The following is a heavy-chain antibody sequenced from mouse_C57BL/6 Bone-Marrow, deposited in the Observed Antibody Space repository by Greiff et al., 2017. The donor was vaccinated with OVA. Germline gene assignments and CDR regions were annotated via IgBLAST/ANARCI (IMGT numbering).Heavy chain of an antibody. V-gene: IGHV3-6*01. CDR2: ISYDGSN. CDR1: GYSITSGYY. Sequence: DVQLQESGPGLVKPSQSLSLTCSVTGYSITSGYYWNWIRQFPGNKLEWMGYISYDGSNNYNPSLKNRISITRDTSKNQFFLKLNSVTTEDTATYYCARVAYYYGSSNDGFAYWGQGTLVTVSA. CDR3: ARVAYYYGSSNDGFAY. J-gene: IGHJ3*01. D-gene: IGHD1-1*01.